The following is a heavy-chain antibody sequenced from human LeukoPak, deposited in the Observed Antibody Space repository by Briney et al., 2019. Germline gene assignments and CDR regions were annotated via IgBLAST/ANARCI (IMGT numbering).Heavy chain of an antibody. CDR2: ISSSSSYI. J-gene: IGHJ3*02. Sequence: RGSLRLSCAASGFTFSSYSMNWVRQAPGKGLEWVSSISSSSSYIYYADSVKGRFTISRENVKNSLYLQMNSLRAEDTAVYYCAREYGTSEAFDIWGQGTMVTVSS. D-gene: IGHD1-1*01. CDR3: AREYGTSEAFDI. CDR1: GFTFSSYS. V-gene: IGHV3-21*01.